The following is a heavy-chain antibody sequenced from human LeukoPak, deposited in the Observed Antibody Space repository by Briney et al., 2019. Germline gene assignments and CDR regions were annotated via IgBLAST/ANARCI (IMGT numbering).Heavy chain of an antibody. V-gene: IGHV3-66*01. D-gene: IGHD3-10*01. Sequence: GGSLRLSCAVSGFTVSGNYMSWVRQAPGKGLECVSVIYAGGTTYYADSVRGRFNISRDVSKNMVYLQMNSLRAEDTAVYYCARVRVNHFGSGSFDMNWGQGALVTVSS. CDR1: GFTVSGNY. CDR3: ARVRVNHFGSGSFDMN. J-gene: IGHJ4*02. CDR2: IYAGGTT.